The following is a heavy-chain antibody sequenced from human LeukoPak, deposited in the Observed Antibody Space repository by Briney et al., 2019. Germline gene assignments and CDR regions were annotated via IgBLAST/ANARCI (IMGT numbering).Heavy chain of an antibody. Sequence: GGSLRLSCAASGFTFSNAWMSWVRQAPGKGLEWVGRIKSKTDGGTTDYAAPVKGRFTISRDNSKNTLYLQMNSLKTEDTAVYYCTTGHGVVIDAFDIWGQGTMVTVSS. D-gene: IGHD3-3*01. V-gene: IGHV3-15*01. CDR1: GFTFSNAW. J-gene: IGHJ3*02. CDR3: TTGHGVVIDAFDI. CDR2: IKSKTDGGTT.